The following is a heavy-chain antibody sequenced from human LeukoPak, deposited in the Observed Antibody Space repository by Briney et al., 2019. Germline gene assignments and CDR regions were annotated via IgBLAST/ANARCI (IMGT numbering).Heavy chain of an antibody. Sequence: GGSLRLSCAASGFTFSSYAMSWVRQAPGKGQEWVSAISGSGGSTYYADSVKGRFTISRDNSKNTLYMYMNSLRAEDAAVYYCVKAASGGWYDTNFDYWGQGTLVTVSS. D-gene: IGHD6-19*01. J-gene: IGHJ4*02. V-gene: IGHV3-23*01. CDR2: ISGSGGST. CDR3: VKAASGGWYDTNFDY. CDR1: GFTFSSYA.